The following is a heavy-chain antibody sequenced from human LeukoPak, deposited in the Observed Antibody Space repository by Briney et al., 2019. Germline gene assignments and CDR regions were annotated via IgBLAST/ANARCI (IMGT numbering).Heavy chain of an antibody. J-gene: IGHJ4*02. CDR2: INCYNGNT. CDR1: GYNLNNNG. D-gene: IGHD6-13*01. CDR3: ARDLGALSSSWYYLSYY. Sequence: ASVKVSCKTSGYNLNNNGISWVRQAPGQGLEWMGWINCYNGNTKYSQKIQGRVTMTKDTSTSTVYMELRSLRSDDTAVYYCARDLGALSSSWYYLSYYWGQGTLVTVSS. V-gene: IGHV1-18*04.